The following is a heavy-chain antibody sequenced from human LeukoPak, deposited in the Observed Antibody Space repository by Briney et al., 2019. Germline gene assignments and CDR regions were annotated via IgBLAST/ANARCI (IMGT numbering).Heavy chain of an antibody. CDR2: ISYDGNNK. D-gene: IGHD3-3*01. Sequence: GGSLRLSCAASGFTFSNYSVHWVRQAPGKGLEWVVVISYDGNNKYYADSVKGRFTISRDNAKNSLYLQMNSLRAEDTAVYYCARLVGVVIPKYYFDYWGQGTLVTVSS. CDR3: ARLVGVVIPKYYFDY. CDR1: GFTFSNYS. J-gene: IGHJ4*02. V-gene: IGHV3-30*07.